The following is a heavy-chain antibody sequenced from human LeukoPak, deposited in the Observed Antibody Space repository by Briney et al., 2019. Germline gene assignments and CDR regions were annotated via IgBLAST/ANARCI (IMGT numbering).Heavy chain of an antibody. D-gene: IGHD3-3*01. V-gene: IGHV1-18*01. Sequence: ASVKVSCGASGYTFTSYGISWVRQAPGQGLEWMGWISAYNGNTNYAQKLQGRVTMTTDTSTSTAYMELRSLRSDDTAVYYCARDGIVVVPAADDYDFWSGYYPDPFDYWGQGTLVTVSS. CDR1: GYTFTSYG. CDR2: ISAYNGNT. J-gene: IGHJ4*02. CDR3: ARDGIVVVPAADDYDFWSGYYPDPFDY.